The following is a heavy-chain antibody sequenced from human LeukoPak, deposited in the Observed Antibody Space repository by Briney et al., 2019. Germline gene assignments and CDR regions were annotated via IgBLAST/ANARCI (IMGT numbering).Heavy chain of an antibody. J-gene: IGHJ4*02. CDR1: ELHA. CDR2: VNADGGNT. V-gene: IGHV3-23*01. Sequence: GGSLRLSCAASELHAMTWVRQGPGKGLEWVSTVNADGGNTYYADSVKGRFTISRDNSKSTLILQMNSLRVEDTALYYCTKRVKYGGTWDHFADWGQGTLVTVSS. CDR3: TKRVKYGGTWDHFAD. D-gene: IGHD1-26*01.